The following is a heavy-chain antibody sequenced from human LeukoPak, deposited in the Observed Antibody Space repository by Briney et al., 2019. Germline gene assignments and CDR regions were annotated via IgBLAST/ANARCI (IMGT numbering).Heavy chain of an antibody. D-gene: IGHD3-16*01. V-gene: IGHV1-46*01. CDR3: VREKDGGDFDH. Sequence: ASVKVSCTASGYVFTTYFIHWARQAPGQGLEWMGRINPGDGGTHFARKFQDRVTMTRDTSTSTVDMELSGVRSEDSALYHCVREKDGGDFDHWGPGTLVTVSS. CDR1: GYVFTTYF. J-gene: IGHJ4*02. CDR2: INPGDGGT.